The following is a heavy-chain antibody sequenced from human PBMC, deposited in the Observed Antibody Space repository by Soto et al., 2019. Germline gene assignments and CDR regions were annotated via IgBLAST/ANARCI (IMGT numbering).Heavy chain of an antibody. Sequence: AGESLKISCKGSGYSFTNYWIGWVRQMPGKGLEWMGIIYPADSDTTYSPSFQGQVTISADKSISTAYLQWSSLKASDTAMYYCARHASSSSYWHSGTWFDLWGQGTLVTVSS. J-gene: IGHJ5*02. V-gene: IGHV5-51*01. D-gene: IGHD6-19*01. CDR3: ARHASSSSYWHSGTWFDL. CDR2: IYPADSDT. CDR1: GYSFTNYW.